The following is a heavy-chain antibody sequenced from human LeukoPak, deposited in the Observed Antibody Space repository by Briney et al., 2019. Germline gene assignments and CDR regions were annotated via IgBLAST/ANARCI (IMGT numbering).Heavy chain of an antibody. CDR2: ISYDGSNK. CDR1: GFTFSSYA. Sequence: GRSLRLSCAASGFTFSSYAMHWVRQAPGRGLEWVAVISYDGSNKYYADSVKGRFTISRDNSKNTLYLQMNSLRAEDTAVYYCAKALRRGGELLGAYYYGMDVWGQGTTVTVSS. D-gene: IGHD1-26*01. J-gene: IGHJ6*02. V-gene: IGHV3-30-3*01. CDR3: AKALRRGGELLGAYYYGMDV.